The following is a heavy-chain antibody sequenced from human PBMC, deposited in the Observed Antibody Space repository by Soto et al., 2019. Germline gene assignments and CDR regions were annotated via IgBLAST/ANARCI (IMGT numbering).Heavy chain of an antibody. Sequence: GGSLRLSCAASGFTFSSYSMNWVRQAPGKGLEWVSSISSSSSTIYYADSVKGRFTISRDNAKNSLYLQMNSLRAEDTAVYYCARAKYQRAFDIWGQGTMVTVSS. D-gene: IGHD2-2*01. J-gene: IGHJ3*02. V-gene: IGHV3-48*01. CDR3: ARAKYQRAFDI. CDR1: GFTFSSYS. CDR2: ISSSSSTI.